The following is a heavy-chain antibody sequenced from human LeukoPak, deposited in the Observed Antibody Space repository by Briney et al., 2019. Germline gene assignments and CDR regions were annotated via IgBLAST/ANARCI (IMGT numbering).Heavy chain of an antibody. CDR3: AKDGYCSSTSCYLGGFDY. V-gene: IGHV3-23*01. D-gene: IGHD2-2*03. CDR2: ISGSGGST. Sequence: GGSLRLSCAASGFTFSSYAMSWVRQAPGKGLEWVSAISGSGGSTYYADSVKGRFTISRDNSKNTPYLQMNSLRAEDTAVYYCAKDGYCSSTSCYLGGFDYWGQGTLVTVSS. CDR1: GFTFSSYA. J-gene: IGHJ4*02.